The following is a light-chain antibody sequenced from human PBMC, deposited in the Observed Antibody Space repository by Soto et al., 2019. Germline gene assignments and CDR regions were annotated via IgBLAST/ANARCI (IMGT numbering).Light chain of an antibody. Sequence: AIQITQSPSSLSASVGDRVTITCRASQGISIDLGSYQQKPGKAPKLLIYAASTLQPVVPSRFNGSGSGTDFTLTISSLQPEDFATYYCLQDYNFPLTFGQGTKVEIK. CDR3: LQDYNFPLT. CDR2: AAS. J-gene: IGKJ1*01. V-gene: IGKV1-6*01. CDR1: QGISID.